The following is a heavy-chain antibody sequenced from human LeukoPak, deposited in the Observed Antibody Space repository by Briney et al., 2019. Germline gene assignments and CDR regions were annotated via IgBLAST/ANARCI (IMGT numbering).Heavy chain of an antibody. J-gene: IGHJ6*03. D-gene: IGHD6-13*01. CDR1: GGTFSSYA. CDR2: IIPIFGTA. V-gene: IGHV1-69*13. CDR3: ARGIAAADYYYYYMDV. Sequence: ASVKVSCKAFGGTFSSYAISWVRQAPGQGLEWMGGIIPIFGTANYAQKFQGRVTITADESTSTAYMELSSLRSEDTAVYYCARGIAAADYYYYYMDVWGKGTTVAISS.